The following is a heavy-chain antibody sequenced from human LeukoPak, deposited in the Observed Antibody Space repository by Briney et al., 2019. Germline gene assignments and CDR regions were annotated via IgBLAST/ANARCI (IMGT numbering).Heavy chain of an antibody. D-gene: IGHD2-2*01. J-gene: IGHJ5*02. V-gene: IGHV3-11*01. CDR3: ARVGYCSSTSCYGGNWFDP. CDR1: GFTFSDYY. CDR2: ISSSGSTI. Sequence: GGSLRLSCAASGFTFSDYYMSWIRQAPGKGLEWVSYISSSGSTIYYADSVKGRFTISRDNAKNSLYLQMNSLRAEDTAVYYCARVGYCSSTSCYGGNWFDPWGQGTLVTVSS.